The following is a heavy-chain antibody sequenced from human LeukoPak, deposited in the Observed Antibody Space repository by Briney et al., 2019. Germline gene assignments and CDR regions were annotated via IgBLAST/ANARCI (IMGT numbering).Heavy chain of an antibody. J-gene: IGHJ4*02. CDR2: IYYSGST. CDR1: GGSISSYY. D-gene: IGHD5-18*01. V-gene: IGHV4-59*01. Sequence: PSETLSLTCTVSGGSISSYYWSWIRQPPGKGLEWIGYIYYSGSTKYNPSLKRRVTISVDTSTNQSPFMQSSVPAADTAVFYYAAWGGTAMVADYWGQGTLVTVSS. CDR3: AAWGGTAMVADY.